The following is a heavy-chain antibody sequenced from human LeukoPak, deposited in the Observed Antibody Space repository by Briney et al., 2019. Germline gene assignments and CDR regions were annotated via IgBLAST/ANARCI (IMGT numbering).Heavy chain of an antibody. V-gene: IGHV1-18*01. D-gene: IGHD2-2*01. CDR1: GYTFTSYG. CDR2: ISAYNGNT. CDR3: ARARYCSSTSCLGPLDY. Sequence: APVKVSCKASGYTFTSYGISWVRQAPGQGLEWMGWISAYNGNTNYAQKLQGRVTMTTDTSTSTAYMELRSLRSDDTAVYYCARARYCSSTSCLGPLDYWGQGTLVTVSS. J-gene: IGHJ4*02.